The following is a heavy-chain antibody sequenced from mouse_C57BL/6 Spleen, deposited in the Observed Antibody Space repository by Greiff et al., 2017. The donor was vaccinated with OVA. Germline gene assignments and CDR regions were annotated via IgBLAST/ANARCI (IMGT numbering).Heavy chain of an antibody. Sequence: EVKLMESGGGLVKPGGSLKLSCAASGFTFSDYGMHWVRQAPEKGLEWVAYISSGSSTLYYADTVKGRFTISRDNAKNTLFLQMTSLGSGDTAMYYCARPGGYWGQGTTLTVSS. CDR1: GFTFSDYG. J-gene: IGHJ2*01. V-gene: IGHV5-17*01. CDR3: ARPGGY. CDR2: ISSGSSTL.